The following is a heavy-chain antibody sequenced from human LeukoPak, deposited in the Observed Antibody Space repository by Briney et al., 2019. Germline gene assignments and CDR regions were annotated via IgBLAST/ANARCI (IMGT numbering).Heavy chain of an antibody. D-gene: IGHD2-2*01. CDR1: GFTFSSYS. CDR3: ARVPAAMLYYYYGMDV. J-gene: IGHJ6*02. Sequence: GGSLRLSCAASGFTFSSYSMNWVRQAPGKGLEWVSSISSSSSYIYYADSVKGRFTISRDNAKNSLYLQMNSLRAEDTAVYYCARVPAAMLYYYYGMDVWGQGTTVTVSS. CDR2: ISSSSSYI. V-gene: IGHV3-21*01.